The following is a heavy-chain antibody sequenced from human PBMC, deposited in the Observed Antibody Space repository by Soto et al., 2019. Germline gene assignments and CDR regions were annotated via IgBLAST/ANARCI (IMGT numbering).Heavy chain of an antibody. CDR1: GFTFSSYG. Sequence: QVQLVESGGGVVQPGRSLRLSCAASGFTFSSYGMHWVRQAPGKGLEWVAVIWYDGSNKYYADSVKGRFTISRDNSKNTLYLQMNSLRAEDTAVYYCARDRAEYSSSVPSFDYWGQGTLVTVSS. V-gene: IGHV3-33*01. D-gene: IGHD6-6*01. CDR2: IWYDGSNK. J-gene: IGHJ4*02. CDR3: ARDRAEYSSSVPSFDY.